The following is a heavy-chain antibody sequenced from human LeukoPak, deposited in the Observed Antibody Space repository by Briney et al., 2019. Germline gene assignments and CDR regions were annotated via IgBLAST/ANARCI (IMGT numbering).Heavy chain of an antibody. CDR3: ARPNLYYYDSSGYYPLGY. V-gene: IGHV3-48*02. CDR2: ISSSSSTI. CDR1: GFTFSSYS. D-gene: IGHD3-22*01. J-gene: IGHJ4*02. Sequence: GGSLRLSCAASGFTFSSYSMNWVRQAPGKGLEWVSYISSSSSTIYYADSVKGRFTISRDNAKNSLYLQMNSLRDEDTAVYYCARPNLYYYDSSGYYPLGYWGQGTLVTVSS.